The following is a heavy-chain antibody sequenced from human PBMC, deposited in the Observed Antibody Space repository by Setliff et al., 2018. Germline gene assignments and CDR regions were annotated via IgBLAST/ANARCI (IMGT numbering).Heavy chain of an antibody. CDR3: VRDLHWGFDY. CDR1: GLTFSSYN. V-gene: IGHV3-48*01. J-gene: IGHJ4*02. D-gene: IGHD7-27*01. Sequence: PGGSLRLSCAASGLTFSSYNMDWVRQAPGKGLEWVSNIRNDGATTSYADSLKGRLTISRDNVKNSLFLQMNSLRAEDTAVYYCVRDLHWGFDYWGLGTLVTVSS. CDR2: IRNDGATT.